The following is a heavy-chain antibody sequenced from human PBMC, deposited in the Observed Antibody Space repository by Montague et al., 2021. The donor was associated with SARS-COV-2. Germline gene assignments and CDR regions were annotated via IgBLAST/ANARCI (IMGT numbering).Heavy chain of an antibody. CDR3: ARGAGYSSSWYLSFEH. CDR2: IYYSGST. Sequence: SETLSLTCTVSSGSISSYYWSWIRQPPGKGLEWIGFIYYSGSTNYNPSLKRRVTISVDTSKNQFSLKLSSVTAAATAVYYCARGAGYSSSWYLSFEHWGQGTMVTVSS. D-gene: IGHD6-13*01. CDR1: SGSISSYY. V-gene: IGHV4-59*01. J-gene: IGHJ3*01.